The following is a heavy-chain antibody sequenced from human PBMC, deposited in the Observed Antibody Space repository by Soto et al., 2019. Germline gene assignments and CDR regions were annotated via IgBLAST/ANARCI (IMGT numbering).Heavy chain of an antibody. D-gene: IGHD3-3*01. CDR3: AREVGLAIFGVVTAYGMDV. CDR2: IWYDGSNK. V-gene: IGHV3-33*01. J-gene: IGHJ6*02. CDR1: GFTFSSYG. Sequence: GGSLRLSCAASGFTFSSYGMHWVRQAPGKGLEWVAVIWYDGSNKYYADSVKGRFTISRDNSKNTLYLQMNSLRAEDTAVYYCAREVGLAIFGVVTAYGMDVWGQGTTVTVSS.